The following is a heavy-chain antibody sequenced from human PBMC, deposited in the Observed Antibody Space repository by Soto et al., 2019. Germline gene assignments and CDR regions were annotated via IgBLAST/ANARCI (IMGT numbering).Heavy chain of an antibody. CDR2: IYWDDDK. CDR1: GFSLSTSGVG. J-gene: IGHJ5*02. V-gene: IGHV2-5*02. D-gene: IGHD4-17*01. CDR3: AHRENAYGDYNNWFDP. Sequence: QITLKESGPTLVKPTQTLTLTCTFCGFSLSTSGVGVGWIRQPPGKALEWLALIYWDDDKRYSPSLKSRLTITKDTSKNQVVLTLTNMDPEDTATYYCAHRENAYGDYNNWFDPWGHGTLVTVSS.